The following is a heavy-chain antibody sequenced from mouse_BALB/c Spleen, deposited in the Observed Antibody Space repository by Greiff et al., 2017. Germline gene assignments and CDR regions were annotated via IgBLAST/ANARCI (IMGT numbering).Heavy chain of an antibody. V-gene: IGHV1S137*01. Sequence: VQLVESGAELVRPGVSVKISCKGSGYTFTDYAMHWVKQSHAKSLEWIGVISTYYGDASYNQKFKGKATMTVDKSSSTAYMELARLTSEDSAIYYCARGGTTAPYAMDYWGQGTSVTVSS. J-gene: IGHJ4*01. CDR1: GYTFTDYA. CDR2: ISTYYGDA. D-gene: IGHD1-2*01. CDR3: ARGGTTAPYAMDY.